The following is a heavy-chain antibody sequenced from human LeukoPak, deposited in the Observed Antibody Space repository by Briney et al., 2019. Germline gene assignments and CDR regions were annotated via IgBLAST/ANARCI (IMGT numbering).Heavy chain of an antibody. Sequence: PGGSLRLSCAASGFTFSSYEMNWVRQAPGKGLEWVSLIYSGGSTYYADSVKGRFTISRDNSKNTLYLQMNSLRAEDTAVYYCARDLIVGANHDAFDIWGQGTMVTVSS. CDR2: IYSGGST. J-gene: IGHJ3*02. V-gene: IGHV3-53*01. CDR1: GFTFSSYE. CDR3: ARDLIVGANHDAFDI. D-gene: IGHD1-26*01.